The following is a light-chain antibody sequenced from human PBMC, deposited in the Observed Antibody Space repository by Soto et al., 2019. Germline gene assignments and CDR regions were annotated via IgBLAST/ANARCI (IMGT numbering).Light chain of an antibody. V-gene: IGLV2-14*01. CDR2: EVS. CDR1: SSDVGGYNY. CDR3: SSYTSLSTRV. Sequence: QSALTQPASVSGSPGQSITISCTGTSSDVGGYNYVSWYQQHPGKAPKLMIYEVSNRPAGVSNRFSGSNSGNTASLTISGLQAEDEDYYYCSSYTSLSTRVFGGGTKLTVL. J-gene: IGLJ3*02.